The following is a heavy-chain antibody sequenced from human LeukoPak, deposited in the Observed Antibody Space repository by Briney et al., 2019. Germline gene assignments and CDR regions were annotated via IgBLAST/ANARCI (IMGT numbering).Heavy chain of an antibody. J-gene: IGHJ3*02. CDR2: IIPIFGTA. D-gene: IGHD6-19*01. CDR1: AGSFSSYA. Sequence: SVNVSCKASAGSFSSYAISWVRQAPGQGLELMGRIIPIFGTANYAQKFQGRVPITTDESTSTAYMELSSLRSEDTAVYYCALAVAGSTFDIWGQGTMVTVSS. CDR3: ALAVAGSTFDI. V-gene: IGHV1-69*05.